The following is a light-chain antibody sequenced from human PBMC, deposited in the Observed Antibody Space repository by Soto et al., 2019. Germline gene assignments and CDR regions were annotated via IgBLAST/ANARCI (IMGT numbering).Light chain of an antibody. CDR1: PSISSN. CDR3: QQYGGPST. V-gene: IGKV3-20*01. Sequence: EIVLTQSTATLSVSQGESATLSCRASPSISSNLAWYKQQPRQPPRVLIYGASSRATGIPDRFSGSGSGTDFTLTISRLEPEDFAVDYCQQYGGPSTFGQGTKVDIK. J-gene: IGKJ1*01. CDR2: GAS.